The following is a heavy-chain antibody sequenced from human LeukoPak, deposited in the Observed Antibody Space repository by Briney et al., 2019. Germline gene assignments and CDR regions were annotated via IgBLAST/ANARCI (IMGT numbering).Heavy chain of an antibody. D-gene: IGHD3-3*01. CDR1: GFTFGDYA. CDR2: IRSKAYGGTT. Sequence: GGSLRLSCTASGFTFGDYAMSWVRQAPGKGLEWVGFIRSKAYGGTTEYAASVKGRFTISRDDSKSIAYLQMNSLKTEDTAVYYCTRVPHDFWSGYSTYYYYYYMDVWGKGTTVTVSS. J-gene: IGHJ6*03. V-gene: IGHV3-49*04. CDR3: TRVPHDFWSGYSTYYYYYYMDV.